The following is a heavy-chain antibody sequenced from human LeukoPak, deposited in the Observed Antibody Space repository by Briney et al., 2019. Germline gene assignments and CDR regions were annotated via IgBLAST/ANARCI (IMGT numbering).Heavy chain of an antibody. V-gene: IGHV4-61*02. CDR1: GGSISSGSYY. J-gene: IGHJ3*02. D-gene: IGHD2-15*01. Sequence: TSETLSLTCTVSGGSISSGSYYWSWIRQPAGKGLEWIGRIYTSGSTNYNPSLKSRVTISVDTSKNQFSLKLSSVTAADTAVYYCARARGYCSGGSCYVLIGAFDIWGQGTMVTVSS. CDR3: ARARGYCSGGSCYVLIGAFDI. CDR2: IYTSGST.